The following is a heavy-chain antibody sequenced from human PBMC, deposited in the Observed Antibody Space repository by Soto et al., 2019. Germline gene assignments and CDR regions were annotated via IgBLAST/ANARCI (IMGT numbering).Heavy chain of an antibody. CDR2: ISYDGSNK. D-gene: IGHD3-16*01. CDR3: AKDPLRGSYYYYYGMDV. CDR1: GFTFSSYG. Sequence: PGGSLRLSCAASGFTFSSYGMHWVRQAPGKGLEWVAVISYDGSNKYYADSVKGRFTISRDNSKNTLYLQMNSLRAEDTAVYYCAKDPLRGSYYYYYGMDVWGQGTTVTVSS. V-gene: IGHV3-30*18. J-gene: IGHJ6*02.